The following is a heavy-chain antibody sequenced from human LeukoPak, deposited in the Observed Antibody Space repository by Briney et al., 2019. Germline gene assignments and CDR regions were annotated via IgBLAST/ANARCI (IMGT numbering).Heavy chain of an antibody. CDR1: KFTFAAYD. J-gene: IGHJ2*01. D-gene: IGHD3-22*01. V-gene: IGHV3-30*03. CDR3: ATHNNYYDTSGFYYVAWCFHL. Sequence: PGRSLRLSCAASKFTFAAYDMHWVRQAPGKGLEWVAVISYDENDKYYADPVKGRFTISRDNAKNTLYLQMNSLRSEDTALYYCATHNNYYDTSGFYYVAWCFHLWGRGTLVTVSS. CDR2: ISYDENDK.